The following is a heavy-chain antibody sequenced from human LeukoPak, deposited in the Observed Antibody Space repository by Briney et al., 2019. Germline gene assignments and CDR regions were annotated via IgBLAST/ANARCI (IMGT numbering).Heavy chain of an antibody. Sequence: GGALRLSCAASGFTFSSYAMSWVRQAPGKGLEWVSAISGSGGSTYDADSGKGRFTIARDNSKNTLYLQMNSLRAEATAVYSCAKGALPYNLVRGVLAAFDIWGQGTMVTVSS. V-gene: IGHV3-23*01. CDR3: AKGALPYNLVRGVLAAFDI. CDR1: GFTFSSYA. J-gene: IGHJ3*02. CDR2: ISGSGGST. D-gene: IGHD3-10*01.